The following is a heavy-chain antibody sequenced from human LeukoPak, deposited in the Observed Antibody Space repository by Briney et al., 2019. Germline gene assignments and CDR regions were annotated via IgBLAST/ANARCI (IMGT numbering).Heavy chain of an antibody. V-gene: IGHV3-30-3*01. CDR1: GFTFTRHW. D-gene: IGHD2-21*02. CDR2: ISYDGSNK. CDR3: AREELNCGGDCYSNFDY. J-gene: IGHJ4*02. Sequence: PGGSLRLSCAASGFTFTRHWMSWVRQALDKGLEWVAVISYDGSNKYYADSVKGRFTISRDNSKNTLYLQMNSLRAEDTAVYYCAREELNCGGDCYSNFDYWGQGTLVTVSS.